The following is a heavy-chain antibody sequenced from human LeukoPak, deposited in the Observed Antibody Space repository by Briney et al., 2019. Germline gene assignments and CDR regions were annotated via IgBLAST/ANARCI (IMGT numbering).Heavy chain of an antibody. J-gene: IGHJ6*02. CDR3: ARRAYYNYGLDV. CDR2: IYPGDSDT. Sequence: GESLKISCEGSGYRFTTYWLGWVRQMPGKGLEWMGVIYPGDSDTTYSPSFQGQVTISADKSNNTAYLQWSSLKASDTATYYCARRAYYNYGLDVWGQGTTVTVSS. CDR1: GYRFTTYW. V-gene: IGHV5-51*01.